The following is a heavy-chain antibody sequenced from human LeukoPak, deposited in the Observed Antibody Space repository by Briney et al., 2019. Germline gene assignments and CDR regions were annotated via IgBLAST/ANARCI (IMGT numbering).Heavy chain of an antibody. J-gene: IGHJ4*02. CDR2: IFPGDSDT. Sequence: GESLKISCKGSGYSFATYWIAWVRQMPGKGLEWMGIIFPGDSDTRYSPSFQGQVTISADKSIGTAYLQWSSLKASDTAMYYCARQYDSSGYHEYYFDSWGQGTLVTVSS. D-gene: IGHD3-22*01. CDR3: ARQYDSSGYHEYYFDS. V-gene: IGHV5-51*01. CDR1: GYSFATYW.